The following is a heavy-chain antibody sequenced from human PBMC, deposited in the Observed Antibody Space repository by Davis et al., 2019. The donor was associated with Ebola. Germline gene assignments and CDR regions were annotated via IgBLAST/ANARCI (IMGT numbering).Heavy chain of an antibody. Sequence: MPGGSLRLSCNVSGGPIGGDFWSWVRQPPGKGLEWMGYVSHTGSTKTYYNPSLKSRLTMAVDTSRNQLSVHLASLTAADTAVYYCIGGSSSFDYWGQGTLVTVSA. V-gene: IGHV4-59*08. CDR3: IGGSSSFDY. D-gene: IGHD6-6*01. CDR2: VSHTGST. J-gene: IGHJ4*02. CDR1: GGPIGGDF.